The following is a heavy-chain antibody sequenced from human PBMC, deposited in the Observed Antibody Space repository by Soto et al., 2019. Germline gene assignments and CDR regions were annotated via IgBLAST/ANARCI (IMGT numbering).Heavy chain of an antibody. CDR3: ARLGEMATSYGMDV. Sequence: SETLSLTCTVSGGSISSYYWSWIRQPPGKGLEWIGYIYYSGSTNYNPSLKSRVTISVDTSKNQFSLKLSSVTAADTAVYYCARLGEMATSYGMDVSGQGTTVPVSS. J-gene: IGHJ6*02. CDR1: GGSISSYY. CDR2: IYYSGST. V-gene: IGHV4-59*08. D-gene: IGHD3-16*01.